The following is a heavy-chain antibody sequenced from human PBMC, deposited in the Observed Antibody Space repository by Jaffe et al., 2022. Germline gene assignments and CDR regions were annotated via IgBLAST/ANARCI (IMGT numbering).Heavy chain of an antibody. D-gene: IGHD4-17*01. CDR1: GGSISSSSYY. CDR3: ARPLTGTHDYGDYNREMYFQH. Sequence: QLQLQESGPGLVKPSETLSLTCTVSGGSISSSSYYWGWIRQPPGKGLEWIGSIYYSGSTYYNPSLKSRVTISVDTSKNQFSLKLSSVTAADTAVYYCARPLTGTHDYGDYNREMYFQHWGQGTLVTVSS. CDR2: IYYSGST. V-gene: IGHV4-39*01. J-gene: IGHJ1*01.